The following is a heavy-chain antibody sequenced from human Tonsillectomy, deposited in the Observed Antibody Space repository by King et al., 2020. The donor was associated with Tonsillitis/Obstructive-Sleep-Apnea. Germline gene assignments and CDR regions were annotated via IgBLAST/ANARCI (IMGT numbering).Heavy chain of an antibody. CDR2: IHYVGST. CDR1: GGSISSSNS. CDR3: ATRVTAIDY. D-gene: IGHD2-21*02. Sequence: QLQESGPGLVKPSGTLSLPCAVSGGSISSSNSWSWVCHPPRKWLEWSGEIHYVGSTNYHPSLKSRVTISVDKSKNQFSLKLSSVTAADTAVYYCATRVTAIDYWGQGTLVTVSS. V-gene: IGHV4-4*02. J-gene: IGHJ4*02.